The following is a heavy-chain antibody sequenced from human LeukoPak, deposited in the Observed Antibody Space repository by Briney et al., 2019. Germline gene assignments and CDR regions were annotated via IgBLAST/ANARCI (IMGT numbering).Heavy chain of an antibody. J-gene: IGHJ4*02. CDR3: ARVMVVYATGRYYFDY. D-gene: IGHD2-8*02. CDR2: INWNGGST. Sequence: GGSLRLSCAASGFTFDDYGMSWVRQAPGKGLEWVSGINWNGGSTVYADSVKGRFTISRDNAKNSLYLQMNSLRAEDTALYYCARVMVVYATGRYYFDYWGQGTLVTVSS. CDR1: GFTFDDYG. V-gene: IGHV3-20*04.